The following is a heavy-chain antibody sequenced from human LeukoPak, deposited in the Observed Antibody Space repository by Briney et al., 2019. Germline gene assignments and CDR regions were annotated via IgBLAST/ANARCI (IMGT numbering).Heavy chain of an antibody. Sequence: GGSLRLSCAASGFSFSTYAINWVRQAPGKGLELVSSISGSDGSTYYEDSVKGRFTISRDISKNTLYLQMNSLRAEDTALYYCTRGYCYGASCYRFDYWGRGALVTVSS. V-gene: IGHV3-23*01. CDR1: GFSFSTYA. CDR3: TRGYCYGASCYRFDY. J-gene: IGHJ4*02. CDR2: ISGSDGST. D-gene: IGHD2-2*01.